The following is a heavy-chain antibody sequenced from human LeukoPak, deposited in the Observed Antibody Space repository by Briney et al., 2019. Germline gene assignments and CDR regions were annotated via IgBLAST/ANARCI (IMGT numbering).Heavy chain of an antibody. V-gene: IGHV5-51*01. CDR2: IWPGDSDT. D-gene: IGHD1-26*01. CDR3: ARRGRGDWFDP. J-gene: IGHJ5*02. Sequence: GESLKISCKISGYDFTTYWIGWVRQMPGKGLECMGIIWPGDSDTRYSPSFQGRVTISADKTISTVYLQWSSLKVSDTAIYYCARRGRGDWFDPWGQGTLVTVSS. CDR1: GYDFTTYW.